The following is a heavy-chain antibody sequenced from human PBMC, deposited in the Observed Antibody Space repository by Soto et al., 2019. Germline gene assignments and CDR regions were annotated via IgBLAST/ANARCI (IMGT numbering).Heavy chain of an antibody. CDR1: GFTVSNNY. D-gene: IGHD1-1*01. V-gene: IGHV3-66*01. J-gene: IGHJ4*02. Sequence: EVQLVESGGGLVQPGGSLRLSCAASGFTVSNNYMRWVRQAPGKGLEWVSLIYSGGATYYADSVKGRFTTSRDNSKNTLYLQMNGLRAEDTAVYYCARDGTYNWVGGQGILVTVSS. CDR3: ARDGTYNWV. CDR2: IYSGGAT.